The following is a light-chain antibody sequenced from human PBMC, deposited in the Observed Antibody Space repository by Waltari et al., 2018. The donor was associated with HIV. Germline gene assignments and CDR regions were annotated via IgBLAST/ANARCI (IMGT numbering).Light chain of an antibody. CDR1: QSISSY. CDR3: QQSYSTPQST. V-gene: IGKV1-39*01. J-gene: IGKJ4*01. CDR2: AAS. Sequence: DIQMTQSPSSLSASVGDRVTITCRASQSISSYLNWYQQKPGKAPKLLIYAASSLQSGVPSRFSGSGSGTDFTLTISSLQPEDFATYYCQQSYSTPQSTFGGGTKVEIK.